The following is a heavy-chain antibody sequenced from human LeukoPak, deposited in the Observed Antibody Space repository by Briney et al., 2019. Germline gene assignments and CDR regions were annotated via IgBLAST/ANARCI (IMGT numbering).Heavy chain of an antibody. CDR3: AREHSSSRSRAFDY. Sequence: GRSLRLSCAASGFTFSSYAMHWVRQAPGKGLEWVAVISYDGSNKYYADSVKGRFTISRDNSKNTLYLQMNSLRAEDTAVYYCAREHSSSRSRAFDYWGQGTLVTVSS. CDR1: GFTFSSYA. J-gene: IGHJ4*02. D-gene: IGHD6-13*01. CDR2: ISYDGSNK. V-gene: IGHV3-30*04.